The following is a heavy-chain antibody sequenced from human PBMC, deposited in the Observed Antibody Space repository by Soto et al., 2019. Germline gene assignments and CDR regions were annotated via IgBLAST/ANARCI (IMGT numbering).Heavy chain of an antibody. Sequence: QVQLVQSGAEVKKPGSSVKVSCKSSGGTFSNSPISWVRQAPGQGLEWVGGVIPVFRTANYAQKFQGRVTITGDDATNAAYMELSGLSSGDTAVYYCARSRFVVGVTEDYYGMDVWGQGTTVTVSS. J-gene: IGHJ6*02. V-gene: IGHV1-69*12. D-gene: IGHD2-15*01. CDR1: GGTFSNSP. CDR3: ARSRFVVGVTEDYYGMDV. CDR2: VIPVFRTA.